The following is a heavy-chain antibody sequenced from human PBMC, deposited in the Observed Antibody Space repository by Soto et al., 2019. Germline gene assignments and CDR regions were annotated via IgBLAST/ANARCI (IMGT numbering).Heavy chain of an antibody. J-gene: IGHJ3*02. V-gene: IGHV1-69*13. D-gene: IGHD1-26*01. CDR1: GGSFSSNA. CDR2: IIPILGSA. CDR3: ASRERVDAFDI. Sequence: VKVSCKASGGSFSSNAISWVRQAPGQGLEWMGGIIPILGSANYAQKFQDRLTITADGSTTTTYMELNSLRSEDAAVYYCASRERVDAFDIWGQGTLVTVSS.